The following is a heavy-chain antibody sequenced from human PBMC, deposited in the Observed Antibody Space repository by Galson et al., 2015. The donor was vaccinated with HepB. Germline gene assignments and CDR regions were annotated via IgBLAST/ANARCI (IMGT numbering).Heavy chain of an antibody. CDR1: GFTFSTYS. J-gene: IGHJ6*03. Sequence: SLRLSCAASGFTFSTYSMNWVRQAPGMGLEWVSSISSSSSYIYYADSVKGRFTISRDNAKNSLYLQMNSLRAEDTAVYYCARTRDDPFCSSPSCRKGYYYYYYMDVWGKGTTVTVSS. D-gene: IGHD2-2*01. CDR3: ARTRDDPFCSSPSCRKGYYYYYYMDV. CDR2: ISSSSSYI. V-gene: IGHV3-21*01.